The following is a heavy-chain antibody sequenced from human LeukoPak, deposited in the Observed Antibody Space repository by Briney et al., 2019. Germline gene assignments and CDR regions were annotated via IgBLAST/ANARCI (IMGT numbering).Heavy chain of an antibody. V-gene: IGHV4-30-4*01. D-gene: IGHD2-15*01. Sequence: PSETLSLTCTVSGGSISSGDYYWSWIRQPPGKGLEWIGYIYYSGSTYYNPSLKSRVTISVDTSKNQFSLKLSSVTAADTAVFYCARDRGSYYFDYWGQGALVTVSS. CDR2: IYYSGST. CDR3: ARDRGSYYFDY. J-gene: IGHJ4*02. CDR1: GGSISSGDYY.